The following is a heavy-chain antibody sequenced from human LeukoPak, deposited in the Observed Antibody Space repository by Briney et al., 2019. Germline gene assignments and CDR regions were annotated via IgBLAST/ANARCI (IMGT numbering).Heavy chain of an antibody. J-gene: IGHJ4*02. CDR3: ARGYYYDSSAPPDY. CDR2: ISYDGTYE. Sequence: GGSLRLSCAASGFTFSLYAMHWVRQAPGKGLEWVAVISYDGTYEYYADFVRGRFTISRDNSKNTLYLQMNSLRAEDTAVYYCARGYYYDSSAPPDYWGQGTLVTASS. CDR1: GFTFSLYA. V-gene: IGHV3-30*16. D-gene: IGHD3-22*01.